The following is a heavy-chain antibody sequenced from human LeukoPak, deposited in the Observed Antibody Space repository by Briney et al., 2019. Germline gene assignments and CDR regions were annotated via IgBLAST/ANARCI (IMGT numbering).Heavy chain of an antibody. J-gene: IGHJ4*01. Sequence: GGSLRLSCAVSGFTFSDFWMNWVRQAPGKGLEGVASINQNGGEKYYVGSVMGRFAISRDNPKNSLYLQMSSLRAEDTAVYYCARDGTAPGLYFDLWGQGTLVTVSS. CDR1: GFTFSDFW. CDR2: INQNGGEK. D-gene: IGHD6-13*01. CDR3: ARDGTAPGLYFDL. V-gene: IGHV3-7*01.